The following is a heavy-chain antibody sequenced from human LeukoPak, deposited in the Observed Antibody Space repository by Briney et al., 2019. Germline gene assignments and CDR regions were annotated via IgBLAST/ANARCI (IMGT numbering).Heavy chain of an antibody. CDR2: TWYDGRNN. CDR1: EFTFTSYE. V-gene: IGHV3-33*08. J-gene: IGHJ6*01. Sequence: GGSLRLSCAASEFTFTSYELNWVRQAPGKGLEWVAVTWYDGRNNYYAASVKGRFTISRDDSKTTVYLLMNSLRAEDTAVYYCAREVAPLYFHYGMDVWGEGTTVTVSS. D-gene: IGHD2-21*01. CDR3: AREVAPLYFHYGMDV.